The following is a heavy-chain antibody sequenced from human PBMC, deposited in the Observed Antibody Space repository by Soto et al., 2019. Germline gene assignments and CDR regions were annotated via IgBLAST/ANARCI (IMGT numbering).Heavy chain of an antibody. V-gene: IGHV3-11*01. D-gene: IGHD1-1*01. J-gene: IGHJ4*02. CDR3: ARVGRTRTGPTDY. Sequence: GGSLRLSCAASGFTFRDYYMSWIRQAPGKGLECVSYISSSGSTIYYADSVKGRFTISRDNARTSLYLQVNSLRAEDTAVYYCARVGRTRTGPTDYWGRGTLFTVSS. CDR2: ISSSGSTI. CDR1: GFTFRDYY.